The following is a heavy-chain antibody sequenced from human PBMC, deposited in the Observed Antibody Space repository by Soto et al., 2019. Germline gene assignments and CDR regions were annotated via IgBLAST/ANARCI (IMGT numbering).Heavy chain of an antibody. Sequence: EVQLLESGGDLVQPGGSLTLSCAASGVTFSSYAMIWVRQTPGKGLEWIAAIEGLATSSFYSDSVKGRFTISRDSSKNTVYLQMNSLRAEDTAVYSGAKAHMVAVTTGMSGLGGLYEPWCKGTLVTFSS. D-gene: IGHD1-1*01. V-gene: IGHV3-23*01. CDR3: AKAHMVAVTTGMSGLGGLYEP. J-gene: IGHJ5*02. CDR2: IEGLATSS. CDR1: GVTFSSYA.